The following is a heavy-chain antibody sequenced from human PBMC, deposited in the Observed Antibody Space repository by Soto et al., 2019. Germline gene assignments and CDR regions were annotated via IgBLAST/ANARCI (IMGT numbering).Heavy chain of an antibody. D-gene: IGHD7-27*01. Sequence: SETLSLTCRVSGGSVSTGSYHWSWIRQPPGKGLEWIGFIPNNGSPDYNPSLKSRVVVSIDRSKNQFSLKVNSVTAADTAVYFCARIGWGGDSWGQGTLVTVSS. J-gene: IGHJ4*02. V-gene: IGHV4-61*01. CDR3: ARIGWGGDS. CDR2: IPNNGSP. CDR1: GGSVSTGSYH.